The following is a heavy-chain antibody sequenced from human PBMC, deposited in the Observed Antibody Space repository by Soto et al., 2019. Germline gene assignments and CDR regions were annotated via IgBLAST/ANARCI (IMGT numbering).Heavy chain of an antibody. CDR2: ISYDGSNK. D-gene: IGHD1-1*01. J-gene: IGHJ6*02. CDR3: AKDSVERKYYYYYGIDD. CDR1: GFTFSSYG. V-gene: IGHV3-30*18. Sequence: GESLKISCAASGFTFSSYGMHWVRQAPGKGLEWVAVISYDGSNKYYADSVKGRFTISRDNSKNTLYLQMNSLRADDSAVYYGAKDSVERKYYYYYGIDDWGQGTTVTVSS.